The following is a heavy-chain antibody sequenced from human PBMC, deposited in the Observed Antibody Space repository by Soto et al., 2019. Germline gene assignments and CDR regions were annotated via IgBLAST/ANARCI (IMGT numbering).Heavy chain of an antibody. CDR2: ISYDGSNK. V-gene: IGHV3-30*18. CDR1: GFTFSSYG. Sequence: QVQLVESGGGVVQPGRSLRLSCAASGFTFSSYGMHWVRQAPGKGLEWVAVISYDGSNKYYADSVKGRFTISRDNSKNTLYLQMNSLRAEDTAVYYCAKDHPDSGVDYWGQGTLVTVSS. D-gene: IGHD1-26*01. J-gene: IGHJ4*02. CDR3: AKDHPDSGVDY.